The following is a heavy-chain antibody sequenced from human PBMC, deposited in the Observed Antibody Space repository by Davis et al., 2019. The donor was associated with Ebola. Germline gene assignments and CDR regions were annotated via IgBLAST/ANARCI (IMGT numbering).Heavy chain of an antibody. CDR2: ISGSGGNT. CDR3: AKGNRVTYQYDSSDDY. V-gene: IGHV3-23*01. J-gene: IGHJ4*02. Sequence: GESLKISCAASGFTFSSYAMRWVRQAPGKGLEWVSYISGSGGNTYYADSVKGRFTISRDNSKSTLYLQMNSLRADDTAVYYCAKGNRVTYQYDSSDDYWGQGTLVTVSS. D-gene: IGHD3-22*01. CDR1: GFTFSSYA.